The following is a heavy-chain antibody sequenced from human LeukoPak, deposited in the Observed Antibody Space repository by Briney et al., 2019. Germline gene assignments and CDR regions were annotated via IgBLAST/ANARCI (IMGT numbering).Heavy chain of an antibody. CDR3: GRFKGRVVVVNRAFDI. CDR1: GWSFIGYY. D-gene: IGHD2-21*01. J-gene: IGHJ3*02. CDR2: INHSGST. Sequence: SETLSLTCAVYGWSFIGYYGSCIRQPPGKGLEWIGEINHSGSTNYNPSLKSRVTISVDTSKNQFSLKLSSVTAADTAVYYCGRFKGRVVVVNRAFDIWGQGTMVTVSS. V-gene: IGHV4-34*01.